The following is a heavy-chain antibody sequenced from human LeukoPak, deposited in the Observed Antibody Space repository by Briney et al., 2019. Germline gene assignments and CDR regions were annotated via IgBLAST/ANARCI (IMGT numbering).Heavy chain of an antibody. CDR1: VFTFSSYW. Sequence: PGGSLRLSCAASVFTFSSYWMTWVRQAPGKGPEWVAHIKPDGSEKYYVDSVKGRFIISRDDARNSLSLQMNSLRAEDTADYYCAGSFGDVKMFWGQGTLVTVSS. CDR2: IKPDGSEK. J-gene: IGHJ4*01. D-gene: IGHD3-10*01. V-gene: IGHV3-7*01. CDR3: AGSFGDVKMF.